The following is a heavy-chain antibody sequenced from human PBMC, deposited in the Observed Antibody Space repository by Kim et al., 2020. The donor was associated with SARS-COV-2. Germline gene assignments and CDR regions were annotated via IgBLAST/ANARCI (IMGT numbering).Heavy chain of an antibody. CDR1: GFTFGDYA. D-gene: IGHD3-16*02. CDR3: TRGVPRLGELSLGDAFDI. CDR2: IRSKAYGGTT. J-gene: IGHJ3*02. Sequence: GGSLRLSCTASGFTFGDYAMSWFRQAPGKGLEWVGFIRSKAYGGTTEYAASVKGRFTISRDDSKSIAYLQMNSLKTEDTAVYYCTRGVPRLGELSLGDAFDIWGQGTMVTVSS. V-gene: IGHV3-49*03.